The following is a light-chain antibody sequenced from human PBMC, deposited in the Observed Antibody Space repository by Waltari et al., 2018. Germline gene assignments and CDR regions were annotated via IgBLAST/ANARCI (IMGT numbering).Light chain of an antibody. CDR2: GAS. V-gene: IGKV1-39*01. CDR1: QSLCTF. Sequence: DIQVAQSPSSLSASVGDRVTITCRASQSLCTFLNWYPQQPGKAPNLLIYGASSLQSGVPSRFSGFGSGTEFTLTISSLQPEDFATYFCQQSHSAPALSFGGGTKVEIK. CDR3: QQSHSAPALS. J-gene: IGKJ4*01.